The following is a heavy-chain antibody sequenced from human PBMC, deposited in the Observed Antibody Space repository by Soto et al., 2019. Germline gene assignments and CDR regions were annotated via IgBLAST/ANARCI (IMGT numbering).Heavy chain of an antibody. D-gene: IGHD5-18*01. CDR3: PYTAIVPYYFDY. CDR2: IYYSGST. J-gene: IGHJ4*02. CDR1: GCAISSYY. Sequence: SETLSRPGPVSGCAISSYYWFWIRQPPGKGLEWIGYIYYSGSTNYNPSLKSRVTMSVDTSKTQFSLKLSSVTAADTALYYCPYTAIVPYYFDYWGQATLVTMSS. V-gene: IGHV4-59*01.